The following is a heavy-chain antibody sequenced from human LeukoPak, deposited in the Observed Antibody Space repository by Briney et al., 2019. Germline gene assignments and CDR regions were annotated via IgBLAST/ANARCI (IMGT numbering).Heavy chain of an antibody. D-gene: IGHD2-2*01. V-gene: IGHV1-2*06. CDR1: GYIFSDYY. J-gene: IGHJ4*02. CDR3: ARQLETTSWFDY. Sequence: ASVKVSCKASGYIFSDYYLHWVRLAPGQGLEWMGRISPNSGGTDYAQKFQGKVTMTRDASISTVYMDLNRQRSDDTAIYYCARQLETTSWFDYWGQGTLVIVSS. CDR2: ISPNSGGT.